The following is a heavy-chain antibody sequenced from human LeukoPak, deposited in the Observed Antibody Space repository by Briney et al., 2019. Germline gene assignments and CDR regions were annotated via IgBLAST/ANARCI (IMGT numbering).Heavy chain of an antibody. V-gene: IGHV4-59*08. CDR3: ARYPSYSSSWDY. Sequence: SETLSLTCTVSGGSISSYYWSWIRQPPGKGLEWIGYIYYSGSTNYNPSLKNRVTISVDTSKNQFSLKLSSVTAADTAVYYCARYPSYSSSWDYWGQGTLVTVSS. J-gene: IGHJ4*02. CDR1: GGSISSYY. D-gene: IGHD6-13*01. CDR2: IYYSGST.